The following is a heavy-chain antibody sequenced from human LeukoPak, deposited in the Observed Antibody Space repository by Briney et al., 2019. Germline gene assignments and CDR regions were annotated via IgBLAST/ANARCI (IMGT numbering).Heavy chain of an antibody. J-gene: IGHJ4*02. CDR3: VKAGTNPYYFDS. CDR2: ISNNGGST. CDR1: GFTFSSYA. D-gene: IGHD1-14*01. V-gene: IGHV3-64*05. Sequence: PGGSLRLSCSASGFTFSSYAMHWVRQAPGKGLEYVSAISNNGGSTYYADSVKGRFTISRDNTKNTLFVQMSSLRAEDTAVYYCVKAGTNPYYFDSWGQGTLVTVSS.